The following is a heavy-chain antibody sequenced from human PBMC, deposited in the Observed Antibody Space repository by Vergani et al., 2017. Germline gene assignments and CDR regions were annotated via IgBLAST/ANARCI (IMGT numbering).Heavy chain of an antibody. J-gene: IGHJ6*02. V-gene: IGHV4-30-4*08. CDR1: GGSISSGDYY. CDR2: IYYSGST. CDR3: ARWGIYCSGGSGYSYGMDV. Sequence: QVQLQESGPGLVKPSQTLSLTCTVSGGSISSGDYYWSWIRQTPGKGLEWIGYIYYSGSTYYNPSLKSRVTISVDTSKNQFSLKLSSVTAADTAVYYCARWGIYCSGGSGYSYGMDVWGQGTTVTVSS. D-gene: IGHD2-15*01.